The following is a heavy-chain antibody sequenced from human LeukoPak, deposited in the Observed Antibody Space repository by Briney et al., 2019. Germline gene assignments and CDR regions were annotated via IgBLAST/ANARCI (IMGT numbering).Heavy chain of an antibody. D-gene: IGHD3-3*01. CDR2: IKQDGSET. Sequence: PGGSLRLSCAASGFTFSSYWMTWVRQAPGKGLEWVATIKQDGSETYYVDSVKGRFTISRDNARNSLYLQMNSLRAEDTALYYCASPEWLPDSIDIWGQGTMVTVSS. V-gene: IGHV3-7*01. J-gene: IGHJ3*02. CDR1: GFTFSSYW. CDR3: ASPEWLPDSIDI.